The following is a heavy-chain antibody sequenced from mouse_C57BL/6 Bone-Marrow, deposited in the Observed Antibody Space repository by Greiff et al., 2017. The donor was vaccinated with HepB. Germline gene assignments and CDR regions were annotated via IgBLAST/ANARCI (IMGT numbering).Heavy chain of an antibody. J-gene: IGHJ1*03. Sequence: QVQLQQPGAELVMPGASVKLSCKASGYTFTSYWMHWVKQRPGQGLEWIGEIDPSDSYTNYNQKFKGKSTLTVDKSSSTAYMQLNSLTSEDSAVYYCARWYYGSSPWYFDVWGTGTTVTVSS. CDR3: ARWYYGSSPWYFDV. V-gene: IGHV1-69*01. CDR2: IDPSDSYT. D-gene: IGHD1-1*01. CDR1: GYTFTSYW.